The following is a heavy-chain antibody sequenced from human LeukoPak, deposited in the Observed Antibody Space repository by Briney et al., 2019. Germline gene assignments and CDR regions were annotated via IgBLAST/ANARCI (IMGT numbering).Heavy chain of an antibody. CDR1: GGTFSSYA. CDR3: AKVVSYYYDSSSYSLDAFDI. Sequence: GASVKVSCKASGGTFSSYAISWVRQAPGQGLEWMGGIIPIFGTANYAQKFQGRVTITADKSTSTAYMELSSLRSEDTAVYYCAKVVSYYYDSSSYSLDAFDIWGQGTMVTVSS. CDR2: IIPIFGTA. J-gene: IGHJ3*02. V-gene: IGHV1-69*06. D-gene: IGHD3-22*01.